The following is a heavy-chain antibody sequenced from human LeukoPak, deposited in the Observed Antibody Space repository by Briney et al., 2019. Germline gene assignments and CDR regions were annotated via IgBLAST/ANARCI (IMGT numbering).Heavy chain of an antibody. V-gene: IGHV3-48*04. Sequence: QPGGSLRLSCAASGFTFSSYSMNWVRQAPGKGLEWVSYISSSSSTIYYADSVKGRFTISRDNAKNSLYLQMNSLRAEDTAVYYCARERLDTVVTPAADYWGQGTLVTVS. CDR3: ARERLDTVVTPAADY. CDR1: GFTFSSYS. J-gene: IGHJ4*02. D-gene: IGHD4-23*01. CDR2: ISSSSSTI.